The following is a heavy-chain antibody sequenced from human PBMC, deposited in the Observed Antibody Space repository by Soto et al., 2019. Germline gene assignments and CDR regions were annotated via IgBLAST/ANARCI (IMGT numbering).Heavy chain of an antibody. CDR2: IYYTGST. CDR1: GGSVSSESHY. J-gene: IGHJ6*04. V-gene: IGHV4-61*01. Sequence: SETLSLTCTVSGGSVSSESHYWSWIRQTPGKGLEWIGYIYYTGSTNYNPSPKGRVTMSVDTSRDQVSLRLRSVTRADTAVYYCEREQYDFRSGYYYYAMAAWGKGTKVT. CDR3: EREQYDFRSGYYYYAMAA. D-gene: IGHD3-3*01.